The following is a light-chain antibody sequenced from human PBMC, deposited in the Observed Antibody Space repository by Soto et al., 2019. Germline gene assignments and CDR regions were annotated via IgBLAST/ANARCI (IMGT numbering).Light chain of an antibody. J-gene: IGLJ2*01. CDR3: QSYHTATVI. Sequence: NFMLTQPHSVSESAGKTVTISCTRSSGSIGSNFVQWYQLRPGSAPTTVIYGDNQRPSGVPDRFSGSIDSSSNSASLTISGLKPEDEADYFCQSYHTATVIFGGGTKVTVL. CDR1: SGSIGSNF. V-gene: IGLV6-57*03. CDR2: GDN.